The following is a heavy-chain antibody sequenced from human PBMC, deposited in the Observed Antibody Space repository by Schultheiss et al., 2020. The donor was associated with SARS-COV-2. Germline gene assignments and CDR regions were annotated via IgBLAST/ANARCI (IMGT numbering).Heavy chain of an antibody. D-gene: IGHD3-22*01. CDR2: INHSGST. J-gene: IGHJ6*02. Sequence: SETLSLTCAVYGGSFSGYYWSWIRQPPGKGLEWIGEINHSGSTNYNPSLKSRVTISVDTSKNQFSLKVSSVTAADTAVYYCARGYYYDRSGYSDYYYYGMDVWGQGTTVTVSS. CDR1: GGSFSGYY. V-gene: IGHV4-34*01. CDR3: ARGYYYDRSGYSDYYYYGMDV.